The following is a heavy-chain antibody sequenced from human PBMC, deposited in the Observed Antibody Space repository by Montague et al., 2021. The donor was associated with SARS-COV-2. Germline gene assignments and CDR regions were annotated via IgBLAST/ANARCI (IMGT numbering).Heavy chain of an antibody. V-gene: IGHV4-39*01. J-gene: IGHJ4*02. D-gene: IGHD2-8*01. CDR1: CGSISSPDYY. CDR2: ISYTGRT. CDR3: ARQLPSYCATNKCYPDYFEG. Sequence: SETLSLTCTVSCGSISSPDYYWGWIRQSPGKELEWIGSISYTGRTYYNPSLSSRVSFSMDTSKYHFSLSLSSVTVADTAVYFCARQLPSYCATNKCYPDYFEGWGQGALVTVSS.